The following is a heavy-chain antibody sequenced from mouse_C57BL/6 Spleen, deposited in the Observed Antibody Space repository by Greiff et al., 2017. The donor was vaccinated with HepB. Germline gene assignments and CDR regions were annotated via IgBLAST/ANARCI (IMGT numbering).Heavy chain of an antibody. CDR2: IYPGSGST. Sequence: QVQLKQPGAELVKPGASVKMSCKASGYTFTSYWITSVKQRPGQGLEWIGDIYPGSGSTNYNEKFKSKATLTVDTSSSTAYMQLSSLTSEDSAVYYCARVDSSGHWYFDVWGTGTTVTVSS. CDR3: ARVDSSGHWYFDV. D-gene: IGHD3-2*02. V-gene: IGHV1-55*01. J-gene: IGHJ1*03. CDR1: GYTFTSYW.